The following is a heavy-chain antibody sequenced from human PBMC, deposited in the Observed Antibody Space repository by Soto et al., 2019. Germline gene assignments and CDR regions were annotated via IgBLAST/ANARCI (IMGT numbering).Heavy chain of an antibody. D-gene: IGHD2-2*01. CDR2: ISSSSSTI. CDR3: AREAPAAMADAFDI. CDR1: GFTFSSYS. J-gene: IGHJ3*02. V-gene: IGHV3-48*01. Sequence: EVQLVESGGGLVQPGGSLRLSCAASGFTFSSYSMNWVRQAPGKGLEWVSYISSSSSTIYYADSVKGRFTISRDNAKNSLYLQMNSLRAEDTAVYYCAREAPAAMADAFDIWGQGTIVTVSS.